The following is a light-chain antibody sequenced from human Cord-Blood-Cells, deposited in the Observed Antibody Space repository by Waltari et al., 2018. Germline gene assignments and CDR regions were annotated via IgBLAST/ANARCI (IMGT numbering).Light chain of an antibody. CDR1: SSDVGGYNY. J-gene: IGLJ3*02. CDR2: DVS. CDR3: SSYTSSSTWV. V-gene: IGLV2-14*03. Sequence: QSALTQPASVSGSPGQSITISCTGTSSDVGGYNYVSWYQHHPGKAPKLLLYDVSNRPAGVSKRVSGAKSGNTASLTISGLQAEDEADYYCSSYTSSSTWVFGGGTKLTVL.